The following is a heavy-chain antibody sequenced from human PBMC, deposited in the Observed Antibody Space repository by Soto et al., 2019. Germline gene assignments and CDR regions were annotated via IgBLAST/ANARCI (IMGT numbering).Heavy chain of an antibody. V-gene: IGHV3-74*01. D-gene: IGHD1-7*01. CDR3: GREGQLELRRWFDP. Sequence: PGGSLRISCAASGFTFSSYWMHWVRQAPGKGLVWVSRINSDGSSTSYADSVKGRFTISRDNAKNTLYLQMNSLRAEDTAVYYCGREGQLELRRWFDPWGQGTLVTVSS. CDR2: INSDGSST. J-gene: IGHJ5*02. CDR1: GFTFSSYW.